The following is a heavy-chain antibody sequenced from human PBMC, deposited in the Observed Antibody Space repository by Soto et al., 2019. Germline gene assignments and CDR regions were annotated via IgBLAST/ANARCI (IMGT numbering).Heavy chain of an antibody. CDR2: ISGYNSNT. V-gene: IGHV1-18*01. Sequence: QEHLVQSAGEVKKPGASVKVCCKASGYTFATHGMGWVRQAPGQGLEWMGWISGYNSNTNYAQKIQGRVTMTTDTSTSTAYMELRSLRADDAAVYCSAVEVAVAGGSGAFDVWGQGTMVTVSS. D-gene: IGHD6-19*01. CDR1: GYTFATHG. J-gene: IGHJ3*01. CDR3: AVEVAVAGGSGAFDV.